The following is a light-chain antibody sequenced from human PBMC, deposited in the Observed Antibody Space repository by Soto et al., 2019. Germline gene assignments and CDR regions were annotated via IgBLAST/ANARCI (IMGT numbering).Light chain of an antibody. J-gene: IGKJ2*01. CDR2: AAS. CDR1: QGISSY. Sequence: DIQLTQSPSFLSASVGDRVTITCRASQGISSYLAWYQQKPGKAPKLLIYAASTLQSGVPSRFSGSGSGTEFSLTISSLQPDDFASYYCQQYKSFSYTFGQGTKVDIK. CDR3: QQYKSFSYT. V-gene: IGKV1-9*01.